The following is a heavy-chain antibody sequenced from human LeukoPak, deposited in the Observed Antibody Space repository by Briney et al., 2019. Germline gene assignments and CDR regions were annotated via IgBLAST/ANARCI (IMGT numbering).Heavy chain of an antibody. CDR2: ISGSGGST. D-gene: IGHD3-3*01. J-gene: IGHJ6*02. CDR1: GFTFSSYA. Sequence: GGSLRLSCAASGFTFSSYAMSWVRQAPGKGLEWVSAISGSGGSTYYAGSVKGRFTISRDNSKNTLYLQMNSLRAEDTAVYYCANSYDFWSGKYGMDVWGQGTTVTVSS. CDR3: ANSYDFWSGKYGMDV. V-gene: IGHV3-23*01.